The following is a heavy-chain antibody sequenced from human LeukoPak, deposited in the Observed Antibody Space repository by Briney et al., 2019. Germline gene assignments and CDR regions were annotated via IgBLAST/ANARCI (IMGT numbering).Heavy chain of an antibody. CDR3: AGPSAIKGSNWFDP. Sequence: SETLSLTCTVSGGSISSSSYYWGWIRQPPGKGLEWIGSIYYSGSTYYNPSLKSRVTISVDTSKNQFSLRLSSVTAADPAVYYCAGPSAIKGSNWFDPWGQGTLVTVSS. J-gene: IGHJ5*02. CDR1: GGSISSSSYY. D-gene: IGHD2-2*02. CDR2: IYYSGST. V-gene: IGHV4-39*07.